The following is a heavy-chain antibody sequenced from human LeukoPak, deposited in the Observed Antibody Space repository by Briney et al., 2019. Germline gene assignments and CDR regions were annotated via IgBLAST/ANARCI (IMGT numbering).Heavy chain of an antibody. D-gene: IGHD6-19*01. CDR3: AKTTTGYGSGRFPGWPVDY. CDR2: IFGSGGST. CDR1: GFTFSSYA. Sequence: GGSLRLSCAASGFTFSSYAMYWVRQAPGKGLEWVSGIFGSGGSTHYADSVKGRFTISRDNSKNTVYLQMNSLRAEDTAVYYCAKTTTGYGSGRFPGWPVDYWGQGTLVTVSS. J-gene: IGHJ4*02. V-gene: IGHV3-23*01.